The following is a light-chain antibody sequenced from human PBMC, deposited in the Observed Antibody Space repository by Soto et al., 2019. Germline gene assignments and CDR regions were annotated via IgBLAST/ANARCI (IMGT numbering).Light chain of an antibody. CDR1: SGHSSYA. CDR2: LSSDGSH. V-gene: IGLV4-69*01. CDR3: QTWDTGARVV. J-gene: IGLJ2*01. Sequence: QSVLTQSPSASASLGASVKLTCTLSSGHSSYAIAWHQQQPEKGPRYLMKLSSDGSHSKGDGIPDRFSGSSSGAERYLTISSLQSEEEADYYCQTWDTGARVVFGRGTKLTVL.